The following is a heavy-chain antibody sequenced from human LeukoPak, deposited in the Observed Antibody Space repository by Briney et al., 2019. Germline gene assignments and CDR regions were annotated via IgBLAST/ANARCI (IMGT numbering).Heavy chain of an antibody. CDR1: GESFNGYY. Sequence: PSETLSLTCAVYGESFNGYYWSWLRQPPGKGLEWIGEINHGGSTNYNPSLKSRVTISVDTSKNQFSLKLTSVTAADMAVYYCARHGLQMTARPAYFQHWGQGTLVTVSS. V-gene: IGHV4-34*01. J-gene: IGHJ1*01. CDR2: INHGGST. CDR3: ARHGLQMTARPAYFQH. D-gene: IGHD6-6*01.